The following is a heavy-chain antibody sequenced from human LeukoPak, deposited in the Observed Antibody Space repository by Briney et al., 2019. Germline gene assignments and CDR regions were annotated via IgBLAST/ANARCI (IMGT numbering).Heavy chain of an antibody. CDR3: ARGESSGWYGDFDY. V-gene: IGHV3-21*01. J-gene: IGHJ4*02. CDR2: ISSTSSYT. CDR1: GFTFSSYS. Sequence: GGSLRLSCAASGFTFSSYSMNWVRQAPGKGLEWVSSISSTSSYTLYTDSVKGRFTISRDNAKNSLYLQMNSLRAEDTAVYYCARGESSGWYGDFDYWGQGTLVTVSS. D-gene: IGHD6-19*01.